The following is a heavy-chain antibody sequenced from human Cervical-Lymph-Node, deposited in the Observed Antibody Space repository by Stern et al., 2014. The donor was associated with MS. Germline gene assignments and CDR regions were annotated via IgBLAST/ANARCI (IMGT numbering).Heavy chain of an antibody. CDR1: GFTFDHYG. CDR2: MSFEGSNK. CDR3: AKLYAPMDPDFDS. V-gene: IGHV3-30*18. J-gene: IGHJ4*02. D-gene: IGHD2/OR15-2a*01. Sequence: QVQLVESGGGVVQPGRSLRLSCKASGFTFDHYGIHWVRQAPGRGLEWVALMSFEGSNKYYARSVRGRFTIARDNSKNTLYLQMNNLKPEDTATYYCAKLYAPMDPDFDSWGQGTRVTVSS.